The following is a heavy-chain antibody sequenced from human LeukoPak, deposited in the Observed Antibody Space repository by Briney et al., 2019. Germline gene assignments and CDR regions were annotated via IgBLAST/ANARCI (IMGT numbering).Heavy chain of an antibody. V-gene: IGHV1-18*01. Sequence: ASVKVSCKASGYTFASYGISWVRQAPGQGLEWMGWITAYNGKTNYAQKLQGRVTMTTDTSTSTAYMELSSLRSEDTAIYYCASPVKYYDTWSGYPPFDYWGQGTLVTVSS. CDR3: ASPVKYYDTWSGYPPFDY. J-gene: IGHJ4*02. CDR1: GYTFASYG. D-gene: IGHD3-3*01. CDR2: ITAYNGKT.